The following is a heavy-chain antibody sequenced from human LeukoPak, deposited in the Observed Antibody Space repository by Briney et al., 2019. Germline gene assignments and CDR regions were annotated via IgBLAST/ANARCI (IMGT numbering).Heavy chain of an antibody. CDR2: VSYSGST. CDR1: GGSISSYY. J-gene: IGHJ4*02. Sequence: SETLSLTCAVSGGSISSYYWSWIRQPPGEGLEWIGYVSYSGSTNYNPSLKSRVTISVDTSKNQFSLKLNSVTAADTAVYYCARLFQRNELNYYDSSGYSLGYWGQGTLVTVSS. CDR3: ARLFQRNELNYYDSSGYSLGY. D-gene: IGHD3-22*01. V-gene: IGHV4-59*01.